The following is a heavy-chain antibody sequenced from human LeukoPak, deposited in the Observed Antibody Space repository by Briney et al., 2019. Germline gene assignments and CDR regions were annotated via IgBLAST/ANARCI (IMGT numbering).Heavy chain of an antibody. D-gene: IGHD6-13*01. Sequence: GGSLRLSCAASGFTFSSYAMSWVRQAPGKGLEWVSAISGSGGSTYYADSVKGRFTISRDNSKNMLYLQMNSLRAEDTAVYYCGTGYSSSWYWVYWGQGTLVTVSS. V-gene: IGHV3-23*01. CDR1: GFTFSSYA. CDR3: GTGYSSSWYWVY. CDR2: ISGSGGST. J-gene: IGHJ4*02.